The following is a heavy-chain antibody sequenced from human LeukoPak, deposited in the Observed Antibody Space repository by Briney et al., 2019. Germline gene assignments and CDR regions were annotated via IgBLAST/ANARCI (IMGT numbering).Heavy chain of an antibody. V-gene: IGHV4-39*01. Sequence: PSETLSLTCTVSGGSISSSSYYWGWIRQPPGKGLEGSGSIYYSGNTYYNPSLKSRVTIYVDTSKNQFSLKLSSETAAHTAVYHCARMTTVWYFDLWRGRTLATVPS. J-gene: IGHJ2*01. CDR1: GGSISSSSYY. D-gene: IGHD4-11*01. CDR3: ARMTTVWYFDL. CDR2: IYYSGNT.